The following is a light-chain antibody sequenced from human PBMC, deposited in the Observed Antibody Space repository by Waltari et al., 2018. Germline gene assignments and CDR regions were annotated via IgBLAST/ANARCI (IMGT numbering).Light chain of an antibody. Sequence: QSALTQPASVSGSPGQSITISCTGTSSDVCGYKYVSWYQQHPGKAPKLMIYDVSTRPSGVCKRFSDSKSGNTAALTISELQAEDEADYYCSSYTTSNALVFGTGTNVIVL. CDR1: SSDVCGYKY. J-gene: IGLJ1*01. V-gene: IGLV2-14*03. CDR3: SSYTTSNALV. CDR2: DVS.